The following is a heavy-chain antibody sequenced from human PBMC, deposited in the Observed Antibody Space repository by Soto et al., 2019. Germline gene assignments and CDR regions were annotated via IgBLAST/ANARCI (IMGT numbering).Heavy chain of an antibody. Sequence: QVQLVQSGAEVKKPGASVKVSCKASGYTFTSYGISWVRQAPGQGLEWMGWISAYNGNTNYAQKLQGRATMTTDTTTSTAYMELRSVRSDDTAVYYCARVGYCSSTSCYYYFDYWGQGTLVTVSS. CDR1: GYTFTSYG. D-gene: IGHD2-2*03. CDR3: ARVGYCSSTSCYYYFDY. CDR2: ISAYNGNT. J-gene: IGHJ4*02. V-gene: IGHV1-18*01.